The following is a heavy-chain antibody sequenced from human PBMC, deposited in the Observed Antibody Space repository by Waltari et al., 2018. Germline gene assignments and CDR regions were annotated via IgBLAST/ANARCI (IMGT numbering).Heavy chain of an antibody. CDR1: GGSISSSSYY. CDR3: ARRYYDSSGYDY. Sequence: QLQLEESGPGLVKPSETLSLTCTVSGGSISSSSYYWGWIRQPPGKGLEWIGSIYYSGSTYYNPSLKSRVTISVDTSKNQFSLKLSSVTAADTAGYYCARRYYDSSGYDYWGQGTLVTVSS. J-gene: IGHJ4*02. CDR2: IYYSGST. V-gene: IGHV4-39*07. D-gene: IGHD3-22*01.